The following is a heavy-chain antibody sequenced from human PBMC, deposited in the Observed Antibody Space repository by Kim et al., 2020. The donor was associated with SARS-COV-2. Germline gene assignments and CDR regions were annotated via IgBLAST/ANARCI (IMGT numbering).Heavy chain of an antibody. D-gene: IGHD4-17*01. Sequence: SVKVSCKASGGTFSSYTISWVRQAPGQWLEWMGRIIPILGIANYAQKFQGRVTITADKSTSTAYMELSSLRSEDTAVYYCAREAQTTVTKVLFDYWGQGTLVTVSS. J-gene: IGHJ4*02. V-gene: IGHV1-69*04. CDR3: AREAQTTVTKVLFDY. CDR1: GGTFSSYT. CDR2: IIPILGIA.